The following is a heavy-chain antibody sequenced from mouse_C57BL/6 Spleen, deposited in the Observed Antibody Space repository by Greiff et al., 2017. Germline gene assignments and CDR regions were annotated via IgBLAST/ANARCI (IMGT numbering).Heavy chain of an antibody. CDR1: GYAFSSSW. CDR3: ARSWTTGDYFDY. J-gene: IGHJ2*01. D-gene: IGHD2-13*01. V-gene: IGHV1-82*01. Sequence: VKLMESGPELVKPGASVKISCKASGYAFSSSWMNWVKQRPGKGLEWIGRIYPGDGDTNYNGKFKGKATLTADKSSSTAYMQLSSLTSEDSAVYFCARSWTTGDYFDYWGQGTTLTVSS. CDR2: IYPGDGDT.